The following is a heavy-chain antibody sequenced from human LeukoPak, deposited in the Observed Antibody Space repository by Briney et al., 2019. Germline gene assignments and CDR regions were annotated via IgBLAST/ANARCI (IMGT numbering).Heavy chain of an antibody. V-gene: IGHV4-4*07. Sequence: SETLSLTCTVSGGSISSYYWSWIRQPAGKGLEWIGRIYTSGRTNYDPSLKSRVTMSVDTSKNQFSLKLSSVTAADTAVYYCAGGKGYCSGTSCYSYAFDTWGQGTMVTVSS. D-gene: IGHD2-2*02. J-gene: IGHJ3*02. CDR2: IYTSGRT. CDR1: GGSISSYY. CDR3: AGGKGYCSGTSCYSYAFDT.